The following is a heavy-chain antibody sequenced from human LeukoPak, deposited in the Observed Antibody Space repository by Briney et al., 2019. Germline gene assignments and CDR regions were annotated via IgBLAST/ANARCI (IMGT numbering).Heavy chain of an antibody. V-gene: IGHV4-61*02. Sequence: SQTPSLTCTVTGGSISSGGYYWRWFRQPAGKGLTWFGRIYTSGSTNNTPSLKSRVTISVDTSKNQFSRKLSSVTAADTAVYYCARGAHEWEPRPPDVWGKGTTVTISS. CDR3: ARGAHEWEPRPPDV. D-gene: IGHD1-26*01. J-gene: IGHJ6*04. CDR1: GGSISSGGYY. CDR2: IYTSGST.